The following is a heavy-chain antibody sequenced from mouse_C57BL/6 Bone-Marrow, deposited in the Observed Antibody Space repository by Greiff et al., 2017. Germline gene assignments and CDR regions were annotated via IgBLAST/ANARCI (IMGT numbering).Heavy chain of an antibody. Sequence: QVQLQQSGAELVRPGASVKLSCKASGYTFTDYYINWVKQRPGQGLEWIARIYPGSGNTYYNEKFKGKATLTAEKSSSTAYMQLSSLTSEDSAVYFCARGYYGNHGDYWGQGTTLTVSS. CDR1: GYTFTDYY. CDR2: IYPGSGNT. J-gene: IGHJ2*01. V-gene: IGHV1-76*01. CDR3: ARGYYGNHGDY. D-gene: IGHD2-1*01.